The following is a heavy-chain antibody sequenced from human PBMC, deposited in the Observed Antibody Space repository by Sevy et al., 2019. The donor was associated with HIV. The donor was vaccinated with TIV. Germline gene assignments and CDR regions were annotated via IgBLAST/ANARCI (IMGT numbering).Heavy chain of an antibody. CDR1: GFPFRSNI. CDR2: ITSNGLST. Sequence: GGSLRLSCSASGFPFRSNIMGWVRQAPGKRLEYVSAITSNGLSTHYVPSVKGRFSISRDNSKNTMYLQMSSLRPEDTAVYYCVKYRGLTQDFDYWGQGTLVTVSS. J-gene: IGHJ4*02. CDR3: VKYRGLTQDFDY. D-gene: IGHD3-10*01. V-gene: IGHV3-64D*06.